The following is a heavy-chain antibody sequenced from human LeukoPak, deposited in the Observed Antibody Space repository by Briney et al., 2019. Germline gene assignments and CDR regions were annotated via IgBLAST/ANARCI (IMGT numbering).Heavy chain of an antibody. V-gene: IGHV4-34*01. CDR2: INHTGTS. CDR3: ARDISVAGSFLLFDY. D-gene: IGHD6-19*01. J-gene: IGHJ4*02. CDR1: GGSFRGYY. Sequence: PSETLSLTCAVYGGSFRGYYWSWIRQPPGKGLEWIGEINHTGTSNYNPSLKSRVTISVDTSKNQFSLKLSSVTAADTAVYYCARDISVAGSFLLFDYWGQGTLVTVSS.